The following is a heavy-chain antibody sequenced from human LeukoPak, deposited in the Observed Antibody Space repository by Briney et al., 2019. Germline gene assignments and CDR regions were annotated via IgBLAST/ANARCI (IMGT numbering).Heavy chain of an antibody. CDR2: FDPEDGET. D-gene: IGHD3-16*01. J-gene: IGHJ4*02. CDR1: GYTLTELS. Sequence: GASVKVSCKVSGYTLTELSMHWVRQAPGKGLEWMGGFDPEDGETIYAQKFQGRVTMTEDTSTDTAYMELSSLRSEDTAVYYCATGGSTSHYFDYWGQGTLVTASS. V-gene: IGHV1-24*01. CDR3: ATGGSTSHYFDY.